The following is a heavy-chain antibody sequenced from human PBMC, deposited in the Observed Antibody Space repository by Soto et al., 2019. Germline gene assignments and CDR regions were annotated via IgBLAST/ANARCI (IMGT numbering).Heavy chain of an antibody. CDR3: AHGSGWLSDQ. CDR2: IYWDDTK. CDR1: GFSLSTTAVG. D-gene: IGHD6-19*01. Sequence: QITLKESGPTLVKPTQTLTLTCTCSGFSLSTTAVGVNWIRQPPGKPLEWLALIYWDDTKHYSSSLKNRLTISKDTSKNQVVLTMTNMDPVDTATYYCAHGSGWLSDQWGQGTLVTVSS. V-gene: IGHV2-5*02. J-gene: IGHJ4*02.